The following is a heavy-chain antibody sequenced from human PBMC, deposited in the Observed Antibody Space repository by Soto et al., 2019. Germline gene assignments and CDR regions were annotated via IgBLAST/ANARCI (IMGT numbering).Heavy chain of an antibody. CDR2: INPNSGGT. CDR3: ARSLGYSYGSNWFDP. D-gene: IGHD5-18*01. Sequence: GASVKVSCKASGYTFTGYYMHWVRQAPGQGLEWMGWINPNSGGTNYAQKLQGWVTMTRDTSISTAYMELSRLRSDDTAVYYCARSLGYSYGSNWFDPWGQGTLVTVSS. V-gene: IGHV1-2*04. CDR1: GYTFTGYY. J-gene: IGHJ5*02.